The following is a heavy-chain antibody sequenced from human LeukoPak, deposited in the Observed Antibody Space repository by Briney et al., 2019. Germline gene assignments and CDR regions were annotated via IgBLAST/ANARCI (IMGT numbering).Heavy chain of an antibody. Sequence: GGSLRLSCAASGFTFSSYSMNWVRQAPGKGLEWVSSISSSSSYIYYADSVKGRFTISRDNSKNTLYLQMNSLRAEDTAVYYCAKGPIAAAADYYYYGMDVWGQGTTVTVSS. D-gene: IGHD6-13*01. V-gene: IGHV3-21*01. CDR2: ISSSSSYI. CDR1: GFTFSSYS. J-gene: IGHJ6*02. CDR3: AKGPIAAAADYYYYGMDV.